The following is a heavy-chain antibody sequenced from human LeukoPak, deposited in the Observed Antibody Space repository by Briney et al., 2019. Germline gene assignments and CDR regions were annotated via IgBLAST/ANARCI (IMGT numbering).Heavy chain of an antibody. J-gene: IGHJ4*02. V-gene: IGHV3-30-3*01. CDR2: ISYDGSNK. D-gene: IGHD6-13*01. CDR1: GFTFSSYA. CDR3: ARAAGRSYFDY. Sequence: GGSLRLSCAASGFTFSSYAMHWVRQAPGKGLEWVAVISYDGSNKYYADSVKGRFTISRGNSKNTLYLQMNSLRAEDTAVYYCARAAGRSYFDYWGQGTLVTVSS.